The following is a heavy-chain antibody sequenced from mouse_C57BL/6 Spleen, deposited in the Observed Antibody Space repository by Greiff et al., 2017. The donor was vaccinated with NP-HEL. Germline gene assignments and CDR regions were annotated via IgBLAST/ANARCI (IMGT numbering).Heavy chain of an antibody. CDR3: ARRDYDVLYYYAMDY. CDR2: IDPEDGET. D-gene: IGHD2-4*01. Sequence: EVKLQESGAELVKPGASVKLSCTASGFNIKDYYMHWVKQRTEQGLEWIGRIDPEDGETKYAPKFQGKATITADTSSNTAYLQLSSLTSEDTAVYYCARRDYDVLYYYAMDYWGQGTSVTVSS. J-gene: IGHJ4*01. V-gene: IGHV14-2*01. CDR1: GFNIKDYY.